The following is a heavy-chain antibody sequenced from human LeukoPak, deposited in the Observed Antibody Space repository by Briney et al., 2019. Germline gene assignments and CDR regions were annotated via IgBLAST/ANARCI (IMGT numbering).Heavy chain of an antibody. CDR2: MSPNTGDT. CDR3: ARWDNSGWFFIDY. CDR1: GYTFTNYD. Sequence: ASVKVSCKASGYTFTNYDIYWVRQATGQGLEWVGWMSPNTGDTGYAQKFQGRLSITRDTSITTAYMELSNLRSDDTAVYYCARWDNSGWFFIDYWGQGTLITVSS. V-gene: IGHV1-8*01. J-gene: IGHJ4*02. D-gene: IGHD6-19*01.